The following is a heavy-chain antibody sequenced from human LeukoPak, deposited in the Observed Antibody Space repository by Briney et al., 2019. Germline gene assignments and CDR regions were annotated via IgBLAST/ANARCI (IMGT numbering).Heavy chain of an antibody. D-gene: IGHD6-19*01. CDR3: ARDAYSSGWSLYYYYYGMDV. J-gene: IGHJ6*02. CDR1: GYTFTGYY. V-gene: IGHV1-2*02. Sequence: GASVKVSCKASGYTFTGYYMHWVRQAPGQGLEWMGWINPNSGGTNYAQKFQGRVTMTRDTSISTAYMELSRLRSDDTAVYYCARDAYSSGWSLYYYYYGMDVWGQGTTVTVSS. CDR2: INPNSGGT.